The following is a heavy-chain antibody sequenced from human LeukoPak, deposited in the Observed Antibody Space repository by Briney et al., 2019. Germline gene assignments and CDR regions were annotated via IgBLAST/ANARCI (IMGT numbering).Heavy chain of an antibody. J-gene: IGHJ3*02. Sequence: GGSLRLSCAASGFTFSSYAMGWARQAPGKGLEWVSTISDSGGRTYYADSVKGRFTISRDNSKKTLYLQMNNLRAEDTAVYYCARDLGSFYNVKAFDIWGQGTLVTVSS. D-gene: IGHD3-10*01. CDR3: ARDLGSFYNVKAFDI. V-gene: IGHV3-23*01. CDR2: ISDSGGRT. CDR1: GFTFSSYA.